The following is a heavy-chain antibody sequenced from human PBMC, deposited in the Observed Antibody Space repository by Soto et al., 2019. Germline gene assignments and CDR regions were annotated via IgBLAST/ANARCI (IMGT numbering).Heavy chain of an antibody. V-gene: IGHV3-30-3*01. CDR1: GFTFSSYA. CDR2: ISYDGSNK. CDR3: AKAPYDDY. Sequence: GGSLRLSCTASGFTFSSYAMHWVRQAPGKGLEWVAVISYDGSNKYYADSVKGRFTISRDSSKNTLYLQMNSLRAEETAVSYCAKAPYDDYWGQGTLVTVSS. D-gene: IGHD1-1*01. J-gene: IGHJ4*02.